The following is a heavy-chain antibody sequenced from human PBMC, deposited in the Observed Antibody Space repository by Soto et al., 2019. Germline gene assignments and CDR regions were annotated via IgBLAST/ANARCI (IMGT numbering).Heavy chain of an antibody. CDR2: IIPILGKT. V-gene: IGHV1-69*08. J-gene: IGHJ6*02. CDR3: ARGGTGWINV. Sequence: SVKVSCKTSGGTFSNYTINWVRQAPGQGLEWMGRIIPILGKTDYEQKFQGRVTIIADKSTSTAYMELSSLSSADTAVYYCARGGTGWINVWGQGTTVTVSS. D-gene: IGHD6-19*01. CDR1: GGTFSNYT.